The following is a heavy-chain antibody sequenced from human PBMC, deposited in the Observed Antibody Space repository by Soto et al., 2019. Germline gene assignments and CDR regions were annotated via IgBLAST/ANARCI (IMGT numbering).Heavy chain of an antibody. J-gene: IGHJ4*02. V-gene: IGHV4-31*03. D-gene: IGHD6-13*01. Sequence: QVQLQESGPGLVKPSQTLSLTCTVSGGSISSGGYYWSWIRQHPGKGLEWIGYIYYSGSTYYNPSLKSRVTISVDTSKNQFSLKLSSVTAADTAVYYCARGGDSAAGFYFDYWGQGTLVTVSS. CDR3: ARGGDSAAGFYFDY. CDR2: IYYSGST. CDR1: GGSISSGGYY.